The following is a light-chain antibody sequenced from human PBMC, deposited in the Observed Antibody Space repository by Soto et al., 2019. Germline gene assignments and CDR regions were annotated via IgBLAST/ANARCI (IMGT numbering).Light chain of an antibody. CDR3: TSWTTSTTML. CDR1: SSDIGAYNF. CDR2: DVN. J-gene: IGLJ2*01. Sequence: QSALTQPASVSGSPGQSITISCTGTSSDIGAYNFVSWYQQHPGKAPKLMLYDVNIRPSGVSNRFSGSKSGNTASLTISWLQAEDEADYYCTSWTTSTTMLFGGGTKVTVL. V-gene: IGLV2-14*03.